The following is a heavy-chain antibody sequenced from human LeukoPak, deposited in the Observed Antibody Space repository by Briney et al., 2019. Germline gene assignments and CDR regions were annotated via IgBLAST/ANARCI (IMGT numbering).Heavy chain of an antibody. V-gene: IGHV3-21*01. D-gene: IGHD4-17*01. CDR1: GFTFSSYS. CDR2: ISSSSSYI. CDR3: ARERTTVTPLDY. J-gene: IGHJ4*02. Sequence: PGGSLRLSCAASGFTFSSYSMTWVRQAPGKGLEWVSSISSSSSYIYYADSVKGRFTISRDNAKNSLYLQMNSLRAEDTAVYYCARERTTVTPLDYWGQGTLVTVSS.